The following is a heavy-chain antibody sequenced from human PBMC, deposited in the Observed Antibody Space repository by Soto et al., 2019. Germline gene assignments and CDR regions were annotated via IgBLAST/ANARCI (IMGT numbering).Heavy chain of an antibody. V-gene: IGHV4-30-2*01. CDR3: ARAGGLGAVAVDY. CDR1: VGSLSSGGYS. D-gene: IGHD6-19*01. CDR2: IYHSGST. Sequence: QLQLQESGSGLVKPSQTLSLTCAVSVGSLSSGGYSWSWIRQPPGKGLEWIGYIYHSGSTYYNPSLKSRVTISVDRPKNQFSLKLSSVTAADTAVYYCARAGGLGAVAVDYWGQGTLVTVSS. J-gene: IGHJ4*02.